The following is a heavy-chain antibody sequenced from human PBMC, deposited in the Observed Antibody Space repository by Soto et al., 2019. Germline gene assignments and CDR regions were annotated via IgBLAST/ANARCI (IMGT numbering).Heavy chain of an antibody. CDR3: AKDAIQLFDY. V-gene: IGHV3-30*18. D-gene: IGHD5-18*01. CDR2: ISYDGSNK. J-gene: IGHJ4*02. Sequence: QVQLVESGGGVVQPGRSLRLSCAASGFTFSSYGMHWVRQAPGKGLEWVAVISYDGSNKYYADSVKGRFTISRDNSKNTLYLQMNSLRAEDTAVYYCAKDAIQLFDYWGQGTLVTVSS. CDR1: GFTFSSYG.